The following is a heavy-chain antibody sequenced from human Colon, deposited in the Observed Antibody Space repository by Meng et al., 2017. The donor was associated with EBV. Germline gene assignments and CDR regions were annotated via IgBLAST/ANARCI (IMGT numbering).Heavy chain of an antibody. CDR1: GDSITSGDYS. J-gene: IGHJ5*02. V-gene: IGHV4-30-2*01. D-gene: IGHD3-10*01. Sequence: QVPASGSGLVRPSPTLSLTCAVSGDSITSGDYSWTWIRQPPGKGLEWIGYIYHGVNIYYTPSLRSRVTISVDKSRNQFSLKLTSVSAADTAVYYCVRDTRRGGGWFDPWGQGTLVTVSS. CDR2: IYHGVNI. CDR3: VRDTRRGGGWFDP.